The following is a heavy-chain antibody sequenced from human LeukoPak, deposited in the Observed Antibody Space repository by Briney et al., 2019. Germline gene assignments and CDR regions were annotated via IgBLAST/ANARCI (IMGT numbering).Heavy chain of an antibody. Sequence: GASVKVSCKASGYTFTGYYMHWVRQAPGQGLEWMGIINPSGGNTSYAQKFQGRVTMTRDMSTSTVYMELSSLRSEDTAVYYCVRIAAAGTPFDYWGQGTLVTVSS. CDR2: INPSGGNT. CDR3: VRIAAAGTPFDY. CDR1: GYTFTGYY. V-gene: IGHV1-46*01. D-gene: IGHD6-13*01. J-gene: IGHJ4*02.